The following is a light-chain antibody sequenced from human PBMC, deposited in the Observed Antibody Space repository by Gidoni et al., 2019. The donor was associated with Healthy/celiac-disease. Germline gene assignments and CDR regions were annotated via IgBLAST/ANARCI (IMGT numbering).Light chain of an antibody. Sequence: EIVLTQSPATLSLSPGERATLSCRASQSVSSYVAWYQQKPGQAPRRLIYDASNRATGIPARFSGSGYGTDFTLTISSLEPEDFAVYYCQQRSNWPLTCGGGTKVEIK. CDR3: QQRSNWPLT. V-gene: IGKV3-11*01. CDR2: DAS. J-gene: IGKJ4*01. CDR1: QSVSSY.